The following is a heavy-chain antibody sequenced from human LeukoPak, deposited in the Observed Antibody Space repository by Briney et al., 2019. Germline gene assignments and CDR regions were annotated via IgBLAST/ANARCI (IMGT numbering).Heavy chain of an antibody. V-gene: IGHV3-23*01. CDR2: ISGSGGNA. Sequence: GGSLRLSYAASGFTFSIYAMSWVRQAPGKGLEWVSAISGSGGNAYYADSVKGRFTISRDSSKNTLYLQMNSLRAEDTAVYYCGKQSMSGGSCYSAFDYRGQGTLVTVSS. D-gene: IGHD2-15*01. J-gene: IGHJ4*02. CDR3: GKQSMSGGSCYSAFDY. CDR1: GFTFSIYA.